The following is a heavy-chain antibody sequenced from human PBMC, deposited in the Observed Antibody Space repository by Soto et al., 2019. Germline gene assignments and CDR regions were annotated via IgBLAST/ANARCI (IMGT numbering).Heavy chain of an antibody. V-gene: IGHV1-8*01. Sequence: ASVKVSCKASGYTFTSYDINWVRQATGQGLEWMGWMNPNSGNTGYAQKFQGRVTMTRNTSTSTAYMELRSLRSDDTAVYYCARLVLGLHAYYYDSSGYYQDYWGQGTLVTVSS. CDR2: MNPNSGNT. CDR3: ARLVLGLHAYYYDSSGYYQDY. D-gene: IGHD3-22*01. J-gene: IGHJ4*02. CDR1: GYTFTSYD.